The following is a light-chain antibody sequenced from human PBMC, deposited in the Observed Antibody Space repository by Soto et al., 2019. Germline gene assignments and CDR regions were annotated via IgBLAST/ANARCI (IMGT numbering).Light chain of an antibody. V-gene: IGKV1-5*03. CDR1: QSFSSW. J-gene: IGKJ1*01. Sequence: DIQMTQSPSTLSASVGDRVTITCRASQSFSSWLAWYQQKPGKAPTLLIHTASTLQSGVPSRFSGSGSGTDFTLIISSLQPDDFATYYCQQRSNWPRTFGQGTKVDIK. CDR3: QQRSNWPRT. CDR2: TAS.